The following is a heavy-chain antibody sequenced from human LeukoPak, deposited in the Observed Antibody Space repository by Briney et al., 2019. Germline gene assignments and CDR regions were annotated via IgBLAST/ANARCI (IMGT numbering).Heavy chain of an antibody. CDR2: ISSSSYI. V-gene: IGHV3-21*01. D-gene: IGHD6-19*01. CDR1: GFTFSSYS. CDR3: ARARGSGWYRDY. J-gene: IGHJ4*02. Sequence: GGSLRLSCAASGFTFSSYSMNWVRQAPGKGLEWVSSISSSSYIYYADSVKGRFTISRDNAENSLYLQMNSLRAEDTAVYYCARARGSGWYRDYWGQGTLVTVSS.